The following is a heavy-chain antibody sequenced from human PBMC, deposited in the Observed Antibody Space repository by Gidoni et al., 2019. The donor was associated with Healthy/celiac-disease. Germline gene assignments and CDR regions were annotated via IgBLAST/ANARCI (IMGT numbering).Heavy chain of an antibody. J-gene: IGHJ5*02. CDR1: HCPFSTYA. CDR2: ISYDGSNK. CDR3: AREDSSGWYVIGSTDNWFDP. V-gene: IGHV3-30-3*01. Sequence: QVQLVDSGGGVVQPGRSLRLSCAASHCPFSTYAMHWVRQAPGKGLEWVAVISYDGSNKYYADSVKGRFTISRDNAKNTLYLQMNSLRAEDTAVYYCAREDSSGWYVIGSTDNWFDPWGQGTLVTVSS. D-gene: IGHD6-19*01.